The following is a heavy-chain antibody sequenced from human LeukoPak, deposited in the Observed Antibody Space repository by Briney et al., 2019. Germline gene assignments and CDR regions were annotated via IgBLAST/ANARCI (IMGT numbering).Heavy chain of an antibody. Sequence: GGSLRLSCAASGFTFDDYAMHWVRQAPGKGPEWVSGISWNSGSIGYADSVKGRFTISRDNAKNSLYLQMNSLRAEDTALYYCAKDTGSGSYRDYYYYGMDVWGQGTTVTVSS. D-gene: IGHD3-10*01. V-gene: IGHV3-9*01. CDR1: GFTFDDYA. CDR3: AKDTGSGSYRDYYYYGMDV. J-gene: IGHJ6*02. CDR2: ISWNSGSI.